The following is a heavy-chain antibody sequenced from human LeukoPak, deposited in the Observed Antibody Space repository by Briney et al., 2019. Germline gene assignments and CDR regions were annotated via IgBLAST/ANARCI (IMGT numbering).Heavy chain of an antibody. D-gene: IGHD4-17*01. V-gene: IGHV1-8*02. CDR3: ARGSTLAVTQY. CDR2: MNPNSGNT. J-gene: IGHJ4*02. Sequence: GASVKVSCKASGYTFTSYGIIWVRQAPGQGLEWMGWMNPNSGNTGYAQKFQGRVTMTRNTSISTAYMELSSLRSEDTAVYYCARGSTLAVTQYWGQGTLVTVSS. CDR1: GYTFTSYG.